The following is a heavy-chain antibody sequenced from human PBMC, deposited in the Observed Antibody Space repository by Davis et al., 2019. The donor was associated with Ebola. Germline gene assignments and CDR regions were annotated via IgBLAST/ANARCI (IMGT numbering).Heavy chain of an antibody. Sequence: GESLNISCAASGFTVSSNYMSWVRQAPGKVLEWVSVIHSGGSPYYAHSVKGRFTISRDNSKNTLYLQMNSLRAEDTAVYYCARVLTTVSHYYGMDVWGQGTTVTVSS. CDR3: ARVLTTVSHYYGMDV. CDR1: GFTVSSNY. V-gene: IGHV3-53*01. D-gene: IGHD4-11*01. J-gene: IGHJ6*02. CDR2: IHSGGSP.